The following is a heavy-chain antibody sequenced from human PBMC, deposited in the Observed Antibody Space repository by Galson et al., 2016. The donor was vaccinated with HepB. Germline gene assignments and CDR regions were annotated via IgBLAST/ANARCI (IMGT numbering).Heavy chain of an antibody. V-gene: IGHV3-74*03. CDR2: INNDGRTT. J-gene: IGHJ4*02. CDR1: GFTFSRYW. D-gene: IGHD3-3*01. CDR3: AGDPGDDFWSGYMSHNRFDF. Sequence: SLRLSCAVSGFTFSRYWMHWVRQAPGKGLVWVAHINNDGRTTTYADSVEGRFTISRDNAKNTVYLQMNSLRAEDTAVYYCAGDPGDDFWSGYMSHNRFDFWGRGTLVTVSS.